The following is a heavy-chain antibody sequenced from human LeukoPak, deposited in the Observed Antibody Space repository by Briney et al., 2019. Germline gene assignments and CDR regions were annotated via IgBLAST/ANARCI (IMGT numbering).Heavy chain of an antibody. Sequence: GGSLRLSCAASGFTFSNAWMSWVRQAPGKGLEWVGRIKSKTDGGTTDYAAPVKGRFTISRDDSKNTLYLQMNSLKTEDTAVYYCTTGVAVDYYYMDVWGKGTTVTVSS. CDR3: TTGVAVDYYYMDV. V-gene: IGHV3-15*01. CDR1: GFTFSNAW. CDR2: IKSKTDGGTT. J-gene: IGHJ6*03. D-gene: IGHD2-15*01.